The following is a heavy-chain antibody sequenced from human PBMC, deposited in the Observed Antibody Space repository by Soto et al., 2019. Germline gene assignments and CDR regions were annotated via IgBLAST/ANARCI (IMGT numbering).Heavy chain of an antibody. V-gene: IGHV4-34*01. J-gene: IGHJ5*02. CDR2: INHSGST. D-gene: IGHD2-2*01. CDR1: GGSFSGYY. CDR3: ASKMVVVPAASANWFDP. Sequence: QVQLQQWGAGLLKPSETLSLTCAVYGGSFSGYYWSWIRQPPGKGLEWIGEINHSGSTNYNPSLKLRVTISVDTSKHQFARTLSSVTAADTAVYYCASKMVVVPAASANWFDPWGQGTLVTVSS.